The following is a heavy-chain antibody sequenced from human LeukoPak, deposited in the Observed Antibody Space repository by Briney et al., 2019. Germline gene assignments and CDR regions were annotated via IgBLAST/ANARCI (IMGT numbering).Heavy chain of an antibody. J-gene: IGHJ4*02. CDR3: ARHEAYYYDSSGYLDY. Sequence: SETLSLTCAVYGGSFSGYYWSWIRQPPGKGLEWIGEINHSGSTYYNPSLKSRVTISVDTSKNQFSLKLSSVTAADTAVYYCARHEAYYYDSSGYLDYWGQGTLVTVSS. D-gene: IGHD3-22*01. V-gene: IGHV4-34*01. CDR1: GGSFSGYY. CDR2: INHSGST.